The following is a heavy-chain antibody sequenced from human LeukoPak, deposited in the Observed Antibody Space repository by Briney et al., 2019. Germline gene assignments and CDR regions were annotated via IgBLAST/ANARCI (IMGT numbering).Heavy chain of an antibody. CDR2: IYTSGST. J-gene: IGHJ4*02. D-gene: IGHD6-13*01. V-gene: IGHV4-4*07. CDR3: ARGLVAAAGRAYYFDY. Sequence: PSETLSLTCTVSGGSISSYYWSWIRQPAGKGREWIGRIYTSGSTNYNPSLKSRVTISVDKSKNQFSLKLSSVTAADTAVYYCARGLVAAAGRAYYFDYWGQGALVTVSS. CDR1: GGSISSYY.